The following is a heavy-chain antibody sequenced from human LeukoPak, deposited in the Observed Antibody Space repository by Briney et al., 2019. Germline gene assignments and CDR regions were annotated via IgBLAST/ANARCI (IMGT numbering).Heavy chain of an antibody. CDR1: GFTFSSYA. J-gene: IGHJ4*02. V-gene: IGHV3-30*14. D-gene: IGHD6-19*01. CDR2: ISYDGSNK. Sequence: GGSLRLSCAASGFTFSSYAMHWVRQAPGKGLEWVAVISYDGSNKYYADSVKGRFTISRDNSKNTLFLQMNSLRAEDTAVYYCAAESERWLLRSWGQGTLVTVSS. CDR3: AAESERWLLRS.